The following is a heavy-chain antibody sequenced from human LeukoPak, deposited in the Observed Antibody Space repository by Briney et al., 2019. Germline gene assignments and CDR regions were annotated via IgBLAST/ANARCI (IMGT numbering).Heavy chain of an antibody. CDR2: ISSSGSTI. D-gene: IGHD4-17*01. Sequence: GGSQRLSCAAPGFTFSSYEMNWVRQAPGKGLEWVSYISSSGSTIYYADSVKGRFTISRDNAKNSLYLQMNSLRAEDTAVYYCARSTYGDYSPYFDYWGQGTLVTVSS. CDR1: GFTFSSYE. V-gene: IGHV3-48*03. J-gene: IGHJ4*02. CDR3: ARSTYGDYSPYFDY.